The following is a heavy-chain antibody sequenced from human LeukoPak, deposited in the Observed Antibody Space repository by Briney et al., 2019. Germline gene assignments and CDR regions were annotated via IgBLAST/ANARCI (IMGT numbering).Heavy chain of an antibody. CDR2: IYYSGST. CDR1: GGSISSYY. CDR3: ARGLTYYDYVWGSNIPPGYYYYMDV. D-gene: IGHD3-16*01. J-gene: IGHJ6*03. V-gene: IGHV4-59*01. Sequence: PSETLFLTCTVSGGSISSYYWSWIRQPPGKGPEWIGYIYYSGSTNYNPSLKSRVTISVDTSKNQFSLKLSSVTAADTAVYYCARGLTYYDYVWGSNIPPGYYYYMDVWSKGTTVTVSS.